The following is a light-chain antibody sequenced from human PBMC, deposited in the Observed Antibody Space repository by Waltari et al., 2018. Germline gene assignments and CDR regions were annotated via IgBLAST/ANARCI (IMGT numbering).Light chain of an antibody. Sequence: EIVFTQSPGTLSLSQGERATLSRRASQSVSRALAWYQQKPGQAPRLLIYAASTRATGVPDRFSGSGSGTDFSLTISRLDPEDFAVYYCQHYVNLPVTFGQGTKVEI. CDR2: AAS. CDR3: QHYVNLPVT. V-gene: IGKV3-20*01. CDR1: QSVSRA. J-gene: IGKJ1*01.